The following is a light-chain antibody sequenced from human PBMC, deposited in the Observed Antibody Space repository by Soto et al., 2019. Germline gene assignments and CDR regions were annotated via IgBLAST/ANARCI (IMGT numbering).Light chain of an antibody. CDR3: TSYTTSNTRQIV. CDR2: DVS. CDR1: SSDVGGYNY. Sequence: QSALTQPASVSGSPGQSITISCTGTSSDVGGYNYVSWYQQHPGKAPKFMIYDVSNRPSGVSNRFSGSKSGNTASLTISVLQAEDEADYYCTSYTTSNTRQIVFGTGTKLTVL. V-gene: IGLV2-14*01. J-gene: IGLJ1*01.